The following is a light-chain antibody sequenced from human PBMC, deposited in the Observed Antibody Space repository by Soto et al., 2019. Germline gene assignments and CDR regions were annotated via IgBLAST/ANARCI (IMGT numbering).Light chain of an antibody. CDR3: QQRSNWPRT. CDR1: QSVSSY. V-gene: IGKV3-11*01. CDR2: DAS. J-gene: IGKJ2*01. Sequence: EIVLTQSPATLSLSPGERATLSCRASQSVSSYLAWYQQKPGQAPRLLIYDASNRATGIPARFSGSGYGTDFTLTISSLEPEDFDVYYCQQRSNWPRTFGQGTKLEIK.